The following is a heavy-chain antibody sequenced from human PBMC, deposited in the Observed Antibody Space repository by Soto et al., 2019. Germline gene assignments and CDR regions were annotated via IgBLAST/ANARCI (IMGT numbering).Heavy chain of an antibody. D-gene: IGHD3-22*01. CDR2: ISAGDGKT. V-gene: IGHV1-3*01. Sequence: ASVKVSCKASGYTFTRYVIHWVRQAPGQRLEWMGWISAGDGKTKYSQKFQGRVTITRDTFASTAYMELSSLRSEDTAVYYCARVTDSSAFSTGGFGSWGQGTLVTVSS. CDR1: GYTFTRYV. J-gene: IGHJ4*02. CDR3: ARVTDSSAFSTGGFGS.